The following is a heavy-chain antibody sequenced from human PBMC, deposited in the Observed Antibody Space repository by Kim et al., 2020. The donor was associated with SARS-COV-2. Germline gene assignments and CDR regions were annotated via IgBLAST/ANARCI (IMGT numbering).Heavy chain of an antibody. Sequence: GYAQKFQGRVTMTRNTSISTAYMGLSRLRPEDTGVYYCARSYDSGSRQLVHWGQGTLVTVSS. J-gene: IGHJ1*01. D-gene: IGHD3-10*01. V-gene: IGHV1-8*01. CDR3: ARSYDSGSRQLVH.